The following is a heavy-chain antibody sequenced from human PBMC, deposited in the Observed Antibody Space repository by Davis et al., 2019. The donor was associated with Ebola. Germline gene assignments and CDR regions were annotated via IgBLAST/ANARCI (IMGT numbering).Heavy chain of an antibody. Sequence: SVKVSCKASGGTFSSYAISWVRQAPGQGLEWMGRIIPILGIANYAQKLQGRVTMTTDTSTSTAYMELRSLRSDDTAVYYCARGVYYDSSGYYGYWGQGTLVTVSS. D-gene: IGHD3-22*01. J-gene: IGHJ4*02. CDR2: IIPILGIA. CDR3: ARGVYYDSSGYYGY. V-gene: IGHV1-69*04. CDR1: GGTFSSYA.